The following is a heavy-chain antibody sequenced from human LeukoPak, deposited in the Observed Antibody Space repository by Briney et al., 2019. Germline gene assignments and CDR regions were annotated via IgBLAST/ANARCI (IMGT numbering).Heavy chain of an antibody. CDR2: FDPEDGET. J-gene: IGHJ3*02. D-gene: IGHD5-24*01. Sequence: GASVKVSCKVSGYTLTELSMHWVRQAPGKGLEWMGGFDPEDGETIYAQKFQGRVTMTRDTSTSTVYMELSSLRSEDTAVYYCARLDKRSSDAFDIWGQGTMVTVSS. CDR3: ARLDKRSSDAFDI. CDR1: GYTLTELS. V-gene: IGHV1-24*01.